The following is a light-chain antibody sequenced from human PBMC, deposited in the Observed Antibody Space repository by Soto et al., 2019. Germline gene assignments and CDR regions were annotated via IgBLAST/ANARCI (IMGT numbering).Light chain of an antibody. CDR3: QQYGSSPLT. CDR1: QSVNDSY. J-gene: IGKJ4*01. CDR2: GAS. V-gene: IGKV3-20*01. Sequence: EIVLTQSPGTLSLSPGETATLSCRASQSVNDSYLAWYRQKPGQAPRLLIYGASSRATCIPDRFSGSGSGTDFTLTISRLEPEDVAVYYCQQYGSSPLTFGGGTKVEIK.